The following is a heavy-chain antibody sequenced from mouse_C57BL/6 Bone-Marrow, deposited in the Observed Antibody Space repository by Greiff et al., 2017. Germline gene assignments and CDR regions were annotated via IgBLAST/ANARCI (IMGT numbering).Heavy chain of an antibody. CDR2: IDPEDGDT. CDR1: GFNIKDYY. J-gene: IGHJ3*01. Sequence: DVKLVESGAELVRPGASVKLSCTASGFNIKDYYMHWVKQRPEQGLEWIGRIDPEDGDTEYAPKFQGKATMTADTSSNTAYLQLSSLTSEDTAVYYCTTDPGTGPWFAYWGQGTLVTVSA. D-gene: IGHD4-1*01. CDR3: TTDPGTGPWFAY. V-gene: IGHV14-1*01.